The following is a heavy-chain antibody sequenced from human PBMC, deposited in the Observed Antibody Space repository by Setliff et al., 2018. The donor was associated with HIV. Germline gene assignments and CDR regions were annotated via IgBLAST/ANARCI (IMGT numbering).Heavy chain of an antibody. J-gene: IGHJ5*02. CDR3: ARYTSKVDWFDP. CDR1: GDSITNDDYY. D-gene: IGHD2-2*02. V-gene: IGHV4-39*01. CDR2: IHYNGRT. Sequence: SETLSLTCTVSGDSITNDDYYWGWIRQPPGKGLEWIAIIHYNGRTDYDPSLKSRVTIFVDTSKTQFYLKLRSVTASDTAVYYCARYTSKVDWFDPWGQGTLVTVSS.